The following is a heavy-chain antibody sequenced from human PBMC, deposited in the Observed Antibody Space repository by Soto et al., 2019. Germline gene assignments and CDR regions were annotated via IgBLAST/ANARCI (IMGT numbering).Heavy chain of an antibody. J-gene: IGHJ4*02. CDR1: GGSISSSSYY. CDR2: IYYSGST. CDR3: ARRARDCSSTSCYVHH. D-gene: IGHD2-2*01. Sequence: SETLSLTCTVSGGSISSSSYYWGWIRQPPGKGLEWIGSIYYSGSTYYNPSLKSRVTISVDTSKNQFSLKLSSVTAADTAVYYCARRARDCSSTSCYVHHRGQGTLVTVSS. V-gene: IGHV4-39*01.